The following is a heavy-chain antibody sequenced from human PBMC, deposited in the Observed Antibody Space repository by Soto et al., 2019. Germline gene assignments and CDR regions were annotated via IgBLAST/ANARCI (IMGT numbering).Heavy chain of an antibody. V-gene: IGHV1-69*06. D-gene: IGHD1-7*01. CDR2: IIPVFGSP. CDR1: GDTFTSHT. Sequence: VQLVQSGAEVKKPGSSVRVSCETSGDTFTSHTVNWLRQAPGQGLEWMGGIIPVFGSPNYAEKFQGRLTITADTSTNTAYMELRRLTSEDTAVYFCPRDITGTNNWFDPWGQGTLVTVSS. CDR3: PRDITGTNNWFDP. J-gene: IGHJ5*02.